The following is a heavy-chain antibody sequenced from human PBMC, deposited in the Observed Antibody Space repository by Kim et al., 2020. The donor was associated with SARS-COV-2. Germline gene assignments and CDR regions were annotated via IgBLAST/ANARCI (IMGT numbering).Heavy chain of an antibody. V-gene: IGHV5-51*01. CDR2: IYPGDSDT. CDR1: GYSFTSYW. D-gene: IGHD2-15*01. Sequence: GESLKISCKGSGYSFTSYWIGWVRQMPGKGLEWMGIIYPGDSDTRYSPSFQGQVTISADKSISTAYLQWSSLKASDTAMYYCARHIYCSGGSCYSGDSYYYGMDVWGEGTTVTVSS. J-gene: IGHJ6*04. CDR3: ARHIYCSGGSCYSGDSYYYGMDV.